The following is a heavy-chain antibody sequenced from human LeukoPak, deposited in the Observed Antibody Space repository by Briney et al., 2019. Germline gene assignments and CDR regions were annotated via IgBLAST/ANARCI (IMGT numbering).Heavy chain of an antibody. V-gene: IGHV1-18*01. CDR2: ASAHSGNT. J-gene: IGHJ4*02. CDR1: GGTFSSYA. D-gene: IGHD3-22*01. Sequence: GASVKVSCKASGGTFSSYAISWVRQAPGQGLEWMGWASAHSGNTRYAQKFQGRVTMTTDRSTSTAYMELRGLTSDDTAVYYSTLAAGSSTYYPYFDYWGQGTLVTVSS. CDR3: TLAAGSSTYYPYFDY.